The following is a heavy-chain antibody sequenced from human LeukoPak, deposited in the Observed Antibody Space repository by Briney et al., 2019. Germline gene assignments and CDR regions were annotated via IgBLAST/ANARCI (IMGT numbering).Heavy chain of an antibody. CDR1: GGSFSGYY. V-gene: IGHV4-34*01. CDR2: INHSGST. J-gene: IGHJ5*02. D-gene: IGHD2-8*02. CDR3: ARQATGGGLGWFDP. Sequence: SETLSLTCAVYGGSFSGYYWSWIRQPPGKGLEWIGEINHSGSTNYNPSLKSRVTISVDTSKNQFPLKLSSVTAADTAVYYCARQATGGGLGWFDPWGQGTLVTVSS.